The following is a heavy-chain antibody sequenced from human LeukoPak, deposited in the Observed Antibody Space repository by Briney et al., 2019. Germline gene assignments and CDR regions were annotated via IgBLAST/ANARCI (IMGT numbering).Heavy chain of an antibody. Sequence: SGRSLRLSCAASGFTFSSYAMHWVRQAPGNGLEWVAVMSYDGSNKYYADSVKGRFTISRDNSKNTLYLQMNSLRAEDTAVYYCARDLAYDNSGYYYWGQGTLVTVSS. CDR1: GFTFSSYA. CDR3: ARDLAYDNSGYYY. J-gene: IGHJ4*02. CDR2: MSYDGSNK. V-gene: IGHV3-30*04. D-gene: IGHD3-22*01.